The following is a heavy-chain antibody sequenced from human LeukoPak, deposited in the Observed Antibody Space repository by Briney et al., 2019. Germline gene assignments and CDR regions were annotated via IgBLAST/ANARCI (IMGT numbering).Heavy chain of an antibody. J-gene: IGHJ3*02. Sequence: GRSLRLSCAASGFTFDDYAMHWVRQAPGKGLEWVSGISWNSVSIGYADSVKGRFTISRDNAKNSLYLQMNSLRAEDTALYYCARDMANDAFDIWGQGTMVTVSS. CDR1: GFTFDDYA. CDR3: ARDMANDAFDI. CDR2: ISWNSVSI. V-gene: IGHV3-9*01.